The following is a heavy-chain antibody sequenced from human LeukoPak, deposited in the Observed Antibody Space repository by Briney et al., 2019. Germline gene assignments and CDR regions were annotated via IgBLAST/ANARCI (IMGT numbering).Heavy chain of an antibody. V-gene: IGHV7-4-1*02. Sequence: ASVKVSCKASGFTFTSYPMNWVRQAPGQGLEWMGWINTNTGNPTYAQGFTGRFVFSLDTSVSTAYLQISSLKAEDTAVYYCARVKAAAGTSRAWFDPWGQGTLVTVSS. CDR2: INTNTGNP. CDR3: ARVKAAAGTSRAWFDP. J-gene: IGHJ5*02. CDR1: GFTFTSYP. D-gene: IGHD6-13*01.